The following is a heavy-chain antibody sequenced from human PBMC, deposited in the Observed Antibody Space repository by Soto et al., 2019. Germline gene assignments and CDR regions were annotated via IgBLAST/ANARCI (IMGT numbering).Heavy chain of an antibody. Sequence: SETLSLTCAVYGASLSDNYCNWLRQPPGKGLEWIGEINHSGNTNYNPSLRSRVTISIDTSKNQLSLKLSSVTAADTAVYYCARGGGPPYYYYGMDVWGQGTTVTVSS. CDR3: ARGGGPPYYYYGMDV. CDR1: GASLSDNY. V-gene: IGHV4-34*01. J-gene: IGHJ6*02. CDR2: INHSGNT.